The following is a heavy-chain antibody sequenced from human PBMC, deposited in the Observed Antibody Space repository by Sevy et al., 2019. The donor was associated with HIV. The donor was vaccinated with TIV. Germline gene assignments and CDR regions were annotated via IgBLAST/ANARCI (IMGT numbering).Heavy chain of an antibody. D-gene: IGHD3-9*01. CDR3: ARDRATSATGTLFDY. V-gene: IGHV3-48*02. CDR1: GFTFSSYS. J-gene: IGHJ4*02. CDR2: ISSSSSTI. Sequence: GGYLRLSCAASGFTFSSYSMNWVRQAPGKGLEWVSYISSSSSTIYYADSVKGRFTISRVIAKNSLYLQMNSLRDEDTAVYYCARDRATSATGTLFDYWGQGTLVTVSS.